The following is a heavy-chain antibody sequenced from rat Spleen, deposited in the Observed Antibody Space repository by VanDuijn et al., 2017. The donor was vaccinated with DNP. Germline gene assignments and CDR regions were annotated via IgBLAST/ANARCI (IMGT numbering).Heavy chain of an antibody. CDR3: TSKPHIRTAATFDY. D-gene: IGHD1-2*01. CDR2: ISNTGDNT. V-gene: IGHV5-25*01. J-gene: IGHJ2*01. Sequence: EVQLVETGGGPVQPGRSMKLSCVASGFTFSDYYMAWVRQAPTKGLEWVASISNTGDNTYYSDSVKGRFTISRENAKNTQYLQVNSRRSEDTATYYCTSKPHIRTAATFDYWGKGVMVTVSS. CDR1: GFTFSDYY.